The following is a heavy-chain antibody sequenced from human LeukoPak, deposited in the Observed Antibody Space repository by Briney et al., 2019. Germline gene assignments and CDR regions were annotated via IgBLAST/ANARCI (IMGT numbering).Heavy chain of an antibody. Sequence: GGSLRLSCAASGFTFTSYEMNWVRQAPGKGLEWVSYINSDGTTIYYADSVKDRFTISRDYAKSSLYLKMNSLRAENTAIYYGAEERAVAGVGFDYWGEGTLVTVSS. J-gene: IGHJ4*02. CDR2: INSDGTTI. D-gene: IGHD6-19*01. V-gene: IGHV3-48*03. CDR3: AEERAVAGVGFDY. CDR1: GFTFTSYE.